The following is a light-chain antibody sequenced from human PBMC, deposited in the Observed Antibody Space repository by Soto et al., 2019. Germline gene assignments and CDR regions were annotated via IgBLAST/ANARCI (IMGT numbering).Light chain of an antibody. Sequence: QSVLTQSSSASASLGSSVKLTCTLSSGHSSYSIAWHQQQPGKAPRYLMKLEGTGTYYKGSGVPDRFSGATSGADRYLTISNLQFEDEADYYCETWDTNTRVFGGGTKLTVL. J-gene: IGLJ3*02. CDR2: LEGTGTY. CDR1: SGHSSYS. V-gene: IGLV4-60*02. CDR3: ETWDTNTRV.